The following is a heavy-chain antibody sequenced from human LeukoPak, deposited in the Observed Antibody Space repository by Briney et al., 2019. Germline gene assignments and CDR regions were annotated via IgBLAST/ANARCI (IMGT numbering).Heavy chain of an antibody. CDR2: FDPEDGET. CDR1: GYTLTELS. CDR3: ATDPMVRGVIAFDY. J-gene: IGHJ4*02. Sequence: ASVKVSCKVSGYTLTELSMHWVRQAPGKGLEWMGGFDPEDGETIYAQKFQGRVTMTEETSTDTAYMELSSLRSEDTAVYYCATDPMVRGVIAFDYWGQGALVTVSS. D-gene: IGHD3-10*01. V-gene: IGHV1-24*01.